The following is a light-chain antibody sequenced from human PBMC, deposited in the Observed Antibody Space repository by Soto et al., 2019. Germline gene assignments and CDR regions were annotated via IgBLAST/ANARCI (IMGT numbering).Light chain of an antibody. V-gene: IGKV3-15*01. CDR1: QSVSSN. CDR3: QQYNNWLQT. CDR2: GAS. Sequence: EIVMTQSPATLSVSPGERATLSCRASQSVSSNLAWYQQKPGQAPRLLIYGASTRATGIPARFSGSGSGTEFTLTIGSLQSEDFAVYYCQQYNNWLQTFGQGTKVDIK. J-gene: IGKJ1*01.